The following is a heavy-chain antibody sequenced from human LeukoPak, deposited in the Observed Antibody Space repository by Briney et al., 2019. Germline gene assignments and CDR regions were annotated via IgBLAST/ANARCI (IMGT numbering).Heavy chain of an antibody. D-gene: IGHD4-17*01. CDR3: GRDPNGDYVGAFEF. CDR1: GFTFSNYA. CDR2: IRGSGGNT. Sequence: GGSLRLSCAASGFTFSNYALVWVRQAPGKGLEWVSAIRGSGGNTNYADAVKGRFTISRDNSKNTLYLQMNSLRAEDTAVYYCGRDPNGDYVGAFEFWAKGQWSPSLQ. V-gene: IGHV3-23*01. J-gene: IGHJ3*01.